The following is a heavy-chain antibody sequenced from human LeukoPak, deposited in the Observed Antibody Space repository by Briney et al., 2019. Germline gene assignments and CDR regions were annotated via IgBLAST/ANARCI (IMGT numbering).Heavy chain of an antibody. CDR3: ARSGYSGYDSRYYYYYGMDV. D-gene: IGHD5-12*01. CDR2: ISAYNGNT. CDR1: GYTFTSYG. J-gene: IGHJ6*04. V-gene: IGHV1-18*04. Sequence: ASVKVSCKASGYTFTSYGISWVRQAPGQGLEWMGWISAYNGNTNYAQKLQGRVTMTTDTSTSTAYMELRSLRSDDTAVYYCARSGYSGYDSRYYYYYGMDVWGEGTTVTVSS.